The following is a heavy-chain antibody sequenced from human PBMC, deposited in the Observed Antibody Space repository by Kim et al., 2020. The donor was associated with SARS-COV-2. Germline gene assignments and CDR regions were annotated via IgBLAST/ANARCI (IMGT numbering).Heavy chain of an antibody. CDR3: ARGGGSYGGNSVDGYYYGMDV. CDR2: IYSGGST. J-gene: IGHJ6*02. Sequence: GGSLRLSCAASGFTVSSNYMSWVRQAPGKGLEWVSVIYSGGSTYYADSVKGRFTISRDNSKNTLYLQMNSLRAEDTAVYYCARGGGSYGGNSVDGYYYGMDVWGQGTTVTVSS. CDR1: GFTVSSNY. V-gene: IGHV3-66*01. D-gene: IGHD2-21*02.